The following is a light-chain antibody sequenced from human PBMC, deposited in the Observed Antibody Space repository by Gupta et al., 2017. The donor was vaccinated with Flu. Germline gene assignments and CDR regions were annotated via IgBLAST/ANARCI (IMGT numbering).Light chain of an antibody. CDR3: KQYNTYRWT. CDR1: QSISSG. V-gene: IGKV1-5*03. J-gene: IGKJ1*01. CDR2: EAS. Sequence: DIQMTQSPSTLSASVGDRVTITCRASQSISSGLAWYQQKPGKAPMLLIYEASSLESGVPSRVRGRGSATEVTRTISSLQPDDVATDYCKQYNTYRWTFGQGTTVEIK.